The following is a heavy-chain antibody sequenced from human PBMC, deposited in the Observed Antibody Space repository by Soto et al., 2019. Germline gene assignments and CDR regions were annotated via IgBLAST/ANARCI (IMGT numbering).Heavy chain of an antibody. J-gene: IGHJ5*02. CDR1: GYTFTIYY. Sequence: QVQLVQSGAEVKKPGASVKVSCKASGYTFTIYYMHWVRQAPGQGLEWMGLIDPSGGATSYAQKFQGRLTMPRDKSTSTGYMEVSSLRSEDTVVYYCARDRVDCSGGNCWRSVEDTWVRGTLVTVSS. CDR2: IDPSGGAT. CDR3: ARDRVDCSGGNCWRSVEDT. D-gene: IGHD2-15*01. V-gene: IGHV1-46*01.